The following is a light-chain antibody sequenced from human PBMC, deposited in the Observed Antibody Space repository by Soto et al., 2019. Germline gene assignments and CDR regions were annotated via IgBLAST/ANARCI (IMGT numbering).Light chain of an antibody. V-gene: IGKV3-20*01. CDR3: QQYGRSLRT. Sequence: EIVLTQSPGTLSLSPGERVTLSCRASQSLSGTYLAWYQRKPGQAPRLLIHGASSRVTGIPDRFSGSGSGTDFTLTIIRLEPEDFAAYSCQQYGRSLRTFGQWNKVVIK. CDR2: GAS. J-gene: IGKJ1*01. CDR1: QSLSGTY.